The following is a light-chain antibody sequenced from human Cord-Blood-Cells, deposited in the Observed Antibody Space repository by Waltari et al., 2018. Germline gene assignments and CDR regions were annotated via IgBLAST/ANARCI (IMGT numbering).Light chain of an antibody. CDR3: QQLNSYPPGLT. V-gene: IGKV1-9*01. Sequence: DIQLTQSPSFLSASVGDRVTITCRASQGISSYLAWYQQKPGKAPKLLIYAASTLQSGVPSRFSVSGSGTEFTLTISSLQPEDFATYYCQQLNSYPPGLTFGPGTKVDIK. CDR1: QGISSY. J-gene: IGKJ3*01. CDR2: AAS.